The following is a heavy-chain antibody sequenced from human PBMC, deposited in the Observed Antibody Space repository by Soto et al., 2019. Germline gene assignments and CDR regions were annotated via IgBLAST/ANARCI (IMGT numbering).Heavy chain of an antibody. Sequence: GGSLRLSCAASGFTFSTYWMSWVRQAPGKGLEWVADITEDGNEKYYVDSVKGRFTISRDNGKNTLYLHMNSLRVDDTAVYYCVGRPVFYWGQGTLVTVSS. CDR3: VGRPVFY. CDR2: ITEDGNEK. CDR1: GFTFSTYW. V-gene: IGHV3-7*01. D-gene: IGHD1-26*01. J-gene: IGHJ4*02.